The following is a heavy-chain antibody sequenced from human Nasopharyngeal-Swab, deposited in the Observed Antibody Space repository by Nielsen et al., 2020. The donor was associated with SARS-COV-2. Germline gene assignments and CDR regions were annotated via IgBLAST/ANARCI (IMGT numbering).Heavy chain of an antibody. D-gene: IGHD5-24*01. CDR1: GFIFKNYA. V-gene: IGHV3-23*01. CDR3: ARDGDGYNTH. Sequence: GESLKISCSASGFIFKNYAMNWVRQAPGRGLEWVSAISGADDSTKYADSVKGRFTISRDNSKNTLDLQMNSLRAEDTAMYYCARDGDGYNTHWGQGTLVTVSS. CDR2: ISGADDST. J-gene: IGHJ4*02.